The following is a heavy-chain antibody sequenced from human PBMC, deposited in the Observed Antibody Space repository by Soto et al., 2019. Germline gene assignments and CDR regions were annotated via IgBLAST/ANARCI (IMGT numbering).Heavy chain of an antibody. CDR3: AKDQLPVVITARWFDP. CDR1: GFTFSSYA. V-gene: IGHV3-23*01. D-gene: IGHD3-10*01. Sequence: EVQLLESGGGLVQPGGSLRLSCAASGFTFSSYAMSWVRQAPGKGLEWVSGISGSGGSTYYADSVKGRFTISRDNSKNTLYLQMNSLRVEDTAVYYCAKDQLPVVITARWFDPWGKGTLVTVSS. CDR2: ISGSGGST. J-gene: IGHJ5*02.